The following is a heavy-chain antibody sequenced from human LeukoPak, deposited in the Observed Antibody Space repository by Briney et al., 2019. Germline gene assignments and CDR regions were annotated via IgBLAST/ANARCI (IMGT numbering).Heavy chain of an antibody. CDR1: GFTFSRFW. CDR3: ARDRGYCGYDYDY. J-gene: IGHJ4*02. Sequence: GGSLRLSCTVYGFTFSRFWMSWARQAPGKGLEWVANIKQDGSEKYYVESVKGRFTISRDNAKNSLCLQMNGLRADDTAVQCCARDRGYCGYDYDYWGQGTLVTVSS. D-gene: IGHD5-12*01. CDR2: IKQDGSEK. V-gene: IGHV3-7*01.